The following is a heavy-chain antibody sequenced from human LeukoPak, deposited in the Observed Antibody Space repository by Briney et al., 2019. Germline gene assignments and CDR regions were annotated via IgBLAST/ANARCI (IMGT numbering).Heavy chain of an antibody. V-gene: IGHV4-59*08. CDR1: GGSISSYY. Sequence: TSETLSLTCTVSGGSISSYYWSWIRQPPGKGLEWIGYIYYSGSTNYNPSLKSRVTISVDTSKNQFSLKLSSVTAADTAVYYCARHGGGSYHRNYFDYWGQGTLVTVSS. CDR3: ARHGGGSYHRNYFDY. J-gene: IGHJ4*02. D-gene: IGHD1-26*01. CDR2: IYYSGST.